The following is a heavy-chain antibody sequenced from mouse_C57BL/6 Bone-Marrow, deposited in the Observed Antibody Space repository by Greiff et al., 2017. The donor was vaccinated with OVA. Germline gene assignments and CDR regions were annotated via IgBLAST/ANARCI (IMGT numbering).Heavy chain of an antibody. CDR1: GYTFTTYP. CDR2: FHPYNDDT. CDR3: GRGGDPYDGFAY. D-gene: IGHD2-12*01. Sequence: QVQLQQSGAELVKPGASVKMSCKASGYTFTTYPIEWMKQNHGKSLEWIGNFHPYNDDTKYNEKFKGKATLTVEKSSSTVYLELRRLTSDDSAVYYCGRGGDPYDGFAYWGQGTLVTVSA. V-gene: IGHV1-47*01. J-gene: IGHJ3*01.